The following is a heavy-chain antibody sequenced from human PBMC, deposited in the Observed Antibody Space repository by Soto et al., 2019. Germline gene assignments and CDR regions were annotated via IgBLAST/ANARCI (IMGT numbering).Heavy chain of an antibody. V-gene: IGHV3-23*01. D-gene: IGHD3-3*01. CDR3: AKEREYYDFWSGQQH. J-gene: IGHJ4*02. CDR1: GFTFSSYA. CDR2: ISGSGGST. Sequence: GGSLRLSCAASGFTFSSYAMSWVRQAPGKGLEWVSAISGSGGSTYYADSVKGRFTISRDNSKNTLYLQMNSLRAKDTAVYYCAKEREYYDFWSGQQHWGQGTLVTVSS.